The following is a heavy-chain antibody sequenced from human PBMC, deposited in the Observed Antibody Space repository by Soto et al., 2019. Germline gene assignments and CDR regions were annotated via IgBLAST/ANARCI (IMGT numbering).Heavy chain of an antibody. V-gene: IGHV3-48*01. Sequence: GGSLRLSCAASGFTFSTYSMNWVRQAPGKGLEWVAYISGSSNMIDYADSVRGRFTISRDNAKNSLYLEMNSLRVEDTAMYYCARDLQYDWNDGSDIWGRGTKVTVSS. CDR2: ISGSSNMI. CDR3: ARDLQYDWNDGSDI. D-gene: IGHD1-20*01. J-gene: IGHJ3*02. CDR1: GFTFSTYS.